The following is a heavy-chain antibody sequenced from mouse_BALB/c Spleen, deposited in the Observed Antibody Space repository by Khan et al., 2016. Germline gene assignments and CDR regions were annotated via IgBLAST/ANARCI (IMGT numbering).Heavy chain of an antibody. V-gene: IGHV1-9*01. J-gene: IGHJ2*01. Sequence: QVQLQQSGAELVKPGASVKISCKATGFTFSSYWIEWVKQRPGQGLEWFGEILPGSDSTNYDEKFKGKATFTADTSSNTVYMQLSSLTAEDAAVYYRGRPRRYLGEWGEGTTLTVSS. CDR1: GFTFSSYW. CDR2: ILPGSDST. CDR3: GRPRRYLGE.